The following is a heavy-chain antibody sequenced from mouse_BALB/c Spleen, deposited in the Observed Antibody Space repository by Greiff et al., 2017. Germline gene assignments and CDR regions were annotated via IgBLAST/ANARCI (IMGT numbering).Heavy chain of an antibody. CDR2: IWAGGST. V-gene: IGHV2-9*02. CDR3: ARDEAATRNAMDY. Sequence: QVQLQQSGPGLVAPSQSLSITCTVSGFSLTSYGVHWVRQPPGKGLEWLGVIWAGGSTNYNSALMSRLSISKDNSKSQVFLKMNSLQTDDTAMYYCARDEAATRNAMDYWGQGTSVTVSS. J-gene: IGHJ4*01. D-gene: IGHD3-1*01. CDR1: GFSLTSYG.